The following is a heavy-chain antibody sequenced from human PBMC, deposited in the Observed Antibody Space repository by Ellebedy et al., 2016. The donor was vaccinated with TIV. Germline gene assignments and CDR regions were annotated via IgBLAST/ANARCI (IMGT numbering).Heavy chain of an antibody. D-gene: IGHD3-10*01. CDR1: GSTLSSYT. Sequence: GGSLRLSCEASGSTLSSYTMNWIRQVPGKGLEWISSIDPSGTSVYQPDSLRGRFTISRDNARNSLFLQMSSLRVEDTAVYYCATEYYYRCDYWGQGTLVTVSS. V-gene: IGHV3-21*01. CDR3: ATEYYYRCDY. J-gene: IGHJ4*02. CDR2: IDPSGTSV.